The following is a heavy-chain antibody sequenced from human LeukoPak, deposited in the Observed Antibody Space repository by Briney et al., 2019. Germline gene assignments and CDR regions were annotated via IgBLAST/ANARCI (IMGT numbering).Heavy chain of an antibody. CDR1: GGSFSGYY. V-gene: IGHV4-34*01. Sequence: SETLSLTCAAYGGSFSGYYWSWIRQPPGKGLEWIGEINHSGSTNYNPSLKSRVTISVDTSKNQFSLKLSSVTAADTAVYYCARGPRKGSSYYYYMDVWGKGTTVTVSS. J-gene: IGHJ6*03. CDR2: INHSGST. D-gene: IGHD3-10*01. CDR3: ARGPRKGSSYYYYMDV.